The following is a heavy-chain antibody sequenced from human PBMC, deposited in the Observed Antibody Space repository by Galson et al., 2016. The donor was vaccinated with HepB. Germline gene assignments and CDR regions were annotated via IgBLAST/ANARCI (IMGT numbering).Heavy chain of an antibody. CDR1: GFTVSSYA. V-gene: IGHV3-23*01. Sequence: SLRLSCAASGFTVSSYAMSWVRQAPGKGLEWVSTISGSGGFTYYADSVKGRFTISRDNAKNSLYLQMNSLRDEDTAVYYCATSYCSGSSYYYFDYWGQGTLVTVSS. D-gene: IGHD2-15*01. J-gene: IGHJ4*02. CDR2: ISGSGGFT. CDR3: ATSYCSGSSYYYFDY.